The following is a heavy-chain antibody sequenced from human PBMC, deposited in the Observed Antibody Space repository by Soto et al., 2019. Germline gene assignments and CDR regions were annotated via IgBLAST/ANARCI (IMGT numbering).Heavy chain of an antibody. D-gene: IGHD6-13*01. CDR1: GFTFSTHV. V-gene: IGHV3-23*01. Sequence: GGSLRLSCAASGFTFSTHVMSWVRQAPGKGLEWVSAISGSGGSTYYADSVKGRFTISRDNFKNTLYLQMNSLRAEDTVAYYCASRLAAAGTGPSTFDIWGQGTMVTVSS. J-gene: IGHJ3*02. CDR2: ISGSGGST. CDR3: ASRLAAAGTGPSTFDI.